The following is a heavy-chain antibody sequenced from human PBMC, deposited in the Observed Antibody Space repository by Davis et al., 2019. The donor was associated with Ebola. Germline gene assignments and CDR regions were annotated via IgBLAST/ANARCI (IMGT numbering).Heavy chain of an antibody. J-gene: IGHJ6*02. V-gene: IGHV1-8*01. D-gene: IGHD3-3*01. CDR3: ARALFGVVREDYYYYYGMDV. CDR1: GYTFTSYD. Sequence: ASVKVSCKASGYTFTSYDINWVRQATGQGLEWMGWMNPNSGNTGYAQKFQGRVTMTRNTSISTAYMELSSLRSEDTAVYYCARALFGVVREDYYYYYGMDVWGQGTTVTVSS. CDR2: MNPNSGNT.